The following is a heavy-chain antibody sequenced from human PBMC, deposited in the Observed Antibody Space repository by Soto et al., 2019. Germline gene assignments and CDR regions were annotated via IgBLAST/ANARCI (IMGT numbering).Heavy chain of an antibody. V-gene: IGHV4-4*07. J-gene: IGHJ4*02. CDR3: ARGGEVFWSIAFDY. D-gene: IGHD3-3*01. Sequence: SESLSLTWTVAGGSISNYYSNCIRQHAGKGLEWLGRIDTRGSSNYNRSLKGRVTMSVDTSKQEFSLKLSTVTAADTALYYCARGGEVFWSIAFDYWGRGALVTVSS. CDR1: GGSISNYY. CDR2: IDTRGSS.